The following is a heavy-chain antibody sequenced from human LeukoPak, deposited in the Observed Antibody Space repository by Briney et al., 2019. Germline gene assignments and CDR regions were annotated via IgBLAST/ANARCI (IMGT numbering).Heavy chain of an antibody. CDR3: ARERSFGSVDY. Sequence: SETLSLTCTVSGGSISSYYWSWIRQPPGKGLEWIGYIYYSGSTNYNPSLKSQVTISVDTSKNQFSLKLSSVTAADTAVYYCARERSFGSVDYWGQGTLVTVSS. V-gene: IGHV4-59*01. J-gene: IGHJ4*02. CDR1: GGSISSYY. D-gene: IGHD3-16*01. CDR2: IYYSGST.